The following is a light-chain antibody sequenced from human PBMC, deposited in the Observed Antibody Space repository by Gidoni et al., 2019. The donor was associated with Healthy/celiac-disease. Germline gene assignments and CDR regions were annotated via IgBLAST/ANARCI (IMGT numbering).Light chain of an antibody. V-gene: IGLV3-21*04. CDR2: YDS. J-gene: IGLJ2*01. CDR3: QVWDSSSDRVV. Sequence: SYVLTQPPSVSVAPGKTARITCGGNNIGSKSVHWYQQKPGQAPVLVIYYDSDRPSGIPERFSVSNSGNTATLTISRVEAGDEADYYCQVWDSSSDRVVFGGGTKLTVL. CDR1: NIGSKS.